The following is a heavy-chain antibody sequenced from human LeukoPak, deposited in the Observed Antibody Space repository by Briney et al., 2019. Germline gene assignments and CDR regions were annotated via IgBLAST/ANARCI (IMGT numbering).Heavy chain of an antibody. CDR2: ISSSSSYI. CDR1: GFTFSDYY. J-gene: IGHJ4*02. V-gene: IGHV3-21*01. CDR3: ASERVVPENEDN. D-gene: IGHD2-2*01. Sequence: SPGGSLRLSCAASGFTFSDYYMNWVRQAPGKGLEWVSSISSSSSYIYYADSVKGRFTISRDNAKNSLYLQMNSLRAEDTAVYYCASERVVPENEDNWGQGTLVTVSS.